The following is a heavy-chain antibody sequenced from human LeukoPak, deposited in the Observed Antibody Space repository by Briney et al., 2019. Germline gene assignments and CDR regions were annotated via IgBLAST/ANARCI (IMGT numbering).Heavy chain of an antibody. CDR2: IDQDGSEN. D-gene: IGHD6-13*01. CDR3: VRDQGAAGDY. Sequence: GGSLRLSCAASGFTFSKYWMTWVRQAPGKGLEWVANIDQDGSENFYVDSVKGRFTISRDNAKNSLYLQMNSLRPDDTALYYCVRDQGAAGDYWGQGTLVTVSS. J-gene: IGHJ4*02. V-gene: IGHV3-7*01. CDR1: GFTFSKYW.